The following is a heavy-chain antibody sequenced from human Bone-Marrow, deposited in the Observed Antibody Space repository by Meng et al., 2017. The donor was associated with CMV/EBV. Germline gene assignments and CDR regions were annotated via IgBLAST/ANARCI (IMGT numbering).Heavy chain of an antibody. Sequence: FTNYSMHWVGQAPGQGLEWMGIINPSGGSTSYAQKFRGRVTMTRDTSTSTVYMELSSLRSEDTAVYYCARERTPYYDFWSGYRWFDPWGQGTLVTVSS. CDR1: FTNYS. CDR2: INPSGGST. D-gene: IGHD3-3*01. J-gene: IGHJ5*02. CDR3: ARERTPYYDFWSGYRWFDP. V-gene: IGHV1-46*01.